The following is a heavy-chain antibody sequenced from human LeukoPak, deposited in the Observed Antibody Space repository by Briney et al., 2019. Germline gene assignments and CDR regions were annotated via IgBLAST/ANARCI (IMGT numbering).Heavy chain of an antibody. CDR2: ISGSGGST. CDR1: GFTFSSYA. J-gene: IGHJ6*02. CDR3: AKSLGDDYYYYGMDV. V-gene: IGHV3-23*01. Sequence: GGSLRLSCAASGFTFSSYAMSWVRQAPGKGLEWVSAISGSGGSTYYADSVKGRFTISRDNSKNTLDLQMNSLRAEDTAVYYCAKSLGDDYYYYGMDVWRQGTTVTVSS.